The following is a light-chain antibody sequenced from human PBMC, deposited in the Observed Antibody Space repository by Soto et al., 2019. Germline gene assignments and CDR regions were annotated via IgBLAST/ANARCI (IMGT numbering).Light chain of an antibody. CDR1: SSNIENSH. CDR2: DNN. V-gene: IGLV1-51*01. J-gene: IGLJ2*01. Sequence: QSVLTQPPSVSAAPGQKVTISCSGSSSNIENSHLCWYRHLPGTVPQLLIYDNNKRPSGIPDRFSGSKSGTSATLGITGLQTGDEADYYCGAWDWSLNTGLFGGGTKLTVL. CDR3: GAWDWSLNTGL.